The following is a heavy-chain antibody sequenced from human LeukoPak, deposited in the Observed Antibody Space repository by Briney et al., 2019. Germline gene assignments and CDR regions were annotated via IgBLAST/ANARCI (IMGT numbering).Heavy chain of an antibody. V-gene: IGHV4-34*01. D-gene: IGHD3-9*01. CDR3: ARGPPVAYDVLTGYYRFDY. J-gene: IGHJ4*02. Sequence: SETLSLTCAVHGGSFNGYYWSWIRQPPGKGLEWIGEINDSRSTKYNPSLKSRVTISVDTSKNQFSLKLNSVTAADTAVYYCARGPPVAYDVLTGYYRFDYWGQGTLVTVSS. CDR2: INDSRST. CDR1: GGSFNGYY.